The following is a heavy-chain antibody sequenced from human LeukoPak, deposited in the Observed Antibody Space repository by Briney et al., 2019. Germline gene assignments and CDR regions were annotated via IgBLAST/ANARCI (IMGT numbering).Heavy chain of an antibody. D-gene: IGHD5-18*01. Sequence: GGSLRLSCAASGLTFDDYGMSWVRQAPGKGLEWVSGINWNGGSIGYADSVKGRFTISRDNAKNSLYLQMNSLRAEDTALYYCARVKDTAMVYFDYWGQGTLVTVSS. CDR3: ARVKDTAMVYFDY. J-gene: IGHJ4*02. CDR2: INWNGGSI. CDR1: GLTFDDYG. V-gene: IGHV3-20*04.